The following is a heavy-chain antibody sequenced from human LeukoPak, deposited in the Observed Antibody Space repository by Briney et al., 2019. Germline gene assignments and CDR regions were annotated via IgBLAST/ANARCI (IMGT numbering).Heavy chain of an antibody. Sequence: ASVKVSCKTSGYTFSSYDVTWVRQAPGQGLEYMGWMNPNSGNTGCAQKFRGRITMTSDASITSAYMELSSLTSEDTAVYYCARAVRNQLLSEYWGQGTLITVSS. V-gene: IGHV1-8*01. D-gene: IGHD2-2*01. CDR1: GYTFSSYD. CDR3: ARAVRNQLLSEY. CDR2: MNPNSGNT. J-gene: IGHJ4*02.